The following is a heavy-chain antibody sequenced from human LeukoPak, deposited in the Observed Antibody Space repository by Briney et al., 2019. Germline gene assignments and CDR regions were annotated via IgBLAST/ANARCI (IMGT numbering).Heavy chain of an antibody. D-gene: IGHD5-18*01. Sequence: GGSLRLSCAASGFTFSSYNMNWVRQAPGKGLEWVSAISGSGGSTYYADSVKGRFTISRDNSKNTLYLQMNSLRAEDTAVYYCAKSGYSYGYYYFDYWGQGTLVTVSS. V-gene: IGHV3-23*01. J-gene: IGHJ4*02. CDR1: GFTFSSYN. CDR2: ISGSGGST. CDR3: AKSGYSYGYYYFDY.